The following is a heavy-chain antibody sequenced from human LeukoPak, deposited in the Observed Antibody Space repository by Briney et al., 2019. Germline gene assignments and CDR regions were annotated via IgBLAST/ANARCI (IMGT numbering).Heavy chain of an antibody. CDR2: ISRNGAHP. J-gene: IGHJ4*02. V-gene: IGHV3-23*01. CDR1: GFTFSSYT. Sequence: GGSLRLSCAASGFTFSSYTMSWVRQAPGKGLEWVSVISRNGAHPYYIDSVRDRFTVSRDNSKNTMYLQMNSLRAEDAALYYCTTPGDSGWYNHWGQGTLVTVSS. CDR3: TTPGDSGWYNH. D-gene: IGHD6-19*01.